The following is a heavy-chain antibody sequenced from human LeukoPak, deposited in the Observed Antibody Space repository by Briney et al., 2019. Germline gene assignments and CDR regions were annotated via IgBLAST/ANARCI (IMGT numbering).Heavy chain of an antibody. D-gene: IGHD2-15*01. CDR3: ARESPPPGCSGTSCLPYDVDV. J-gene: IGHJ6*02. CDR2: IYHSGST. V-gene: IGHV4-30-2*01. CDR1: SGSISSGGYY. Sequence: PSETLSLTCTVSSGSISSGGYYWSWIRQPPGKGLEWIGYIYHSGSTYYNPSLKSRVTISVDRSKNQFSLKLSSVTAADTAVYYCARESPPPGCSGTSCLPYDVDVWGQGTTVTASS.